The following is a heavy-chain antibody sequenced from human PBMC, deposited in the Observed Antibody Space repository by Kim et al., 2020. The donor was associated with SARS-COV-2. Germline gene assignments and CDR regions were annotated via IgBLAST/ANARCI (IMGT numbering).Heavy chain of an antibody. CDR3: ARRGLGGLDV. V-gene: IGHV3-13*01. Sequence: GGSLRLSCVASGFTFSTFDMNWVRQPTGKGLEWVSAIGVGGDTHYPDSMRGRFTISRENAMNSLYLQMNTLRAEDKAVYYCARRGLGGLDVWGQGTTVTVSS. CDR2: IGVGGDT. CDR1: GFTFSTFD. J-gene: IGHJ6*02.